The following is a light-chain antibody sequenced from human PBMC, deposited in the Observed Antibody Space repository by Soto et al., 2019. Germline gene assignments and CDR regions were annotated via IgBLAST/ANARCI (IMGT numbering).Light chain of an antibody. CDR1: SSNIVSHY. Sequence: RTQPPSGSGPPGQRVTISSSGSSSNIVSHYIFWYQPAAGMPPNRISFQNGQRPSGVDARFSGSQSGSSATLAITGRRPEDEGDYYCATWDDGLRGYVFGTGTKVTVL. J-gene: IGLJ1*01. CDR3: ATWDDGLRGYV. CDR2: QNG. V-gene: IGLV1-47*01.